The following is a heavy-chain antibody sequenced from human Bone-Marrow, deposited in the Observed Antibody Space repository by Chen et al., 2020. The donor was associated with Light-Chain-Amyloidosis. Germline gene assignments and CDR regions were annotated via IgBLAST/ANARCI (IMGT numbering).Heavy chain of an antibody. Sequence: EVQLVESGGGLVQPGRSLRLSCIVSGFTFGDYGMHWVRQRPQKGLEWVSGIGANGDEIGYADSVKGRFTISRDNAKNSLYLQMDNLRLEDTALYYCAKDLYCSGGSCFPGNFYYYGTDVWGQGTTVTVSS. CDR2: IGANGDEI. V-gene: IGHV3-9*01. CDR1: GFTFGDYG. CDR3: AKDLYCSGGSCFPGNFYYYGTDV. J-gene: IGHJ6*02. D-gene: IGHD2-15*01.